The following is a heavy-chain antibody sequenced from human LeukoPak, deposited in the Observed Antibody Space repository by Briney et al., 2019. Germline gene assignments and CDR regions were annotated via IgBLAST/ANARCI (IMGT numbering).Heavy chain of an antibody. CDR1: GYTFTGYY. J-gene: IGHJ4*02. D-gene: IGHD6-6*01. CDR3: ARGPQGIAARRGGFDY. CDR2: INPNGGGT. Sequence: ASVKVSCKASGYTFTGYYMHWVRQAPGQGLEWMGWINPNGGGTNYAQKFQGRVTMTRDTSISTAYMELSRLRSDDTAVYYCARGPQGIAARRGGFDYWGQGTLVTVSS. V-gene: IGHV1-2*02.